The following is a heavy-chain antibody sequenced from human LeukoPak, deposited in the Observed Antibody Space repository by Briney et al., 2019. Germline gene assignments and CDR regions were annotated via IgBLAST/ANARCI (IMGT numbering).Heavy chain of an antibody. CDR1: GYTFTGYY. CDR2: INPNSGGT. V-gene: IGHV1-2*02. Sequence: ASVKVSCKASGYTFTGYYMHWVRQAPGQGLEWMGWINPNSGGTNYAQNFQGRVTMTRDTSISTACMEVSGLRSDDTAVYYCARGGYRQQLVLGAFDIWGQGTMVTVSS. D-gene: IGHD6-13*01. CDR3: ARGGYRQQLVLGAFDI. J-gene: IGHJ3*02.